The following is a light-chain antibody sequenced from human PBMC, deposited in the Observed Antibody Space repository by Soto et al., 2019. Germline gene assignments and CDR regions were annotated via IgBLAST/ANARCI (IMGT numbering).Light chain of an antibody. Sequence: DIQVTQSPSSLSASVGDRVTITCRSSQSISSSLNWYQQKSGKAPILLIYTASSLQSGVPSRFSGSGSGTDFTLTISSLQPEDFATYYCQQSYTSPHTFGQGTKLEIK. CDR1: QSISSS. CDR3: QQSYTSPHT. J-gene: IGKJ2*01. CDR2: TAS. V-gene: IGKV1-39*01.